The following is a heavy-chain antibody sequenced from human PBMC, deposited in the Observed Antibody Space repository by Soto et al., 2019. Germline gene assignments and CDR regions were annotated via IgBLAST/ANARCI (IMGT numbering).Heavy chain of an antibody. J-gene: IGHJ6*02. CDR2: IYHSGST. V-gene: IGHV4-4*02. CDR1: GGSISSSNW. D-gene: IGHD3-3*01. CDR3: ARIPTNYDFWSGYVENYYYYYGMDV. Sequence: PSETLSLTCAVSGGSISSSNWWSWVRQPPGKGLEWIGEIYHSGSTNYNPSLKSRVTISVDKSKNQFSLKLSSVTAADTAVYYCARIPTNYDFWSGYVENYYYYYGMDVWGQGTTVTVSS.